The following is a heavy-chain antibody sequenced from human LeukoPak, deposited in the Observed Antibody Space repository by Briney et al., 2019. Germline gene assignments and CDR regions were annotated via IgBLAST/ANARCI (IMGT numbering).Heavy chain of an antibody. D-gene: IGHD3-3*01. J-gene: IGHJ6*03. V-gene: IGHV4-38-2*01. CDR1: GYSISSGYY. Sequence: SETLSLTCAVSGYSISSGYYWGWIRQPPGQGLEWIWIIYHSGSTYYNPSLKSRFHISVDTSNNQFSLKLSSVAAADTAVYYCARHPHDFWSGYYLYYYYYMDVWGKGTTVTVSS. CDR3: ARHPHDFWSGYYLYYYYYMDV. CDR2: IYHSGST.